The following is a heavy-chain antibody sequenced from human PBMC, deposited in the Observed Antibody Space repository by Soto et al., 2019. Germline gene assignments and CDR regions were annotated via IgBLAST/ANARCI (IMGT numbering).Heavy chain of an antibody. V-gene: IGHV4-39*01. CDR3: ARQLRSGEGSHWYFDL. J-gene: IGHJ2*01. CDR1: GGSISSSSYY. Sequence: QLQLQESGPGLVKPSETLSLTCTVSGGSISSSSYYWGWIRQPPGKGLEWIGSIYYSGSTYYTPSLKSRVTISVDTSKNQFSLKLSSVTAADTTVYYCARQLRSGEGSHWYFDLWGRGTLVTVSS. CDR2: IYYSGST.